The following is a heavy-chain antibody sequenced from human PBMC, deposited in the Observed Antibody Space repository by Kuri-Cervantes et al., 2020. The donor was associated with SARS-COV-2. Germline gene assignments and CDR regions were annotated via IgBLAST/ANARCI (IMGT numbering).Heavy chain of an antibody. D-gene: IGHD3-22*01. CDR3: ARDLNYFDTSGQVGY. CDR2: IYYSGST. CDR1: GGSISSHY. Sequence: ESLKISCTVSGGSISSHYWSWIRQPPGKGLEWIGYIYYSGSTNYNPSLKSRVTISVDTSKNQFSLKLSSVTAADTAVYYCARDLNYFDTSGQVGYWGQGTLVTVSS. J-gene: IGHJ4*02. V-gene: IGHV4-59*11.